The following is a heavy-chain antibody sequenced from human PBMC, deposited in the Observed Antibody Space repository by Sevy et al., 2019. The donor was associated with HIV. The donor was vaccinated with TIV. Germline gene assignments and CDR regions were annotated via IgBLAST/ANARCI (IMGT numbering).Heavy chain of an antibody. Sequence: GGSLRLSCAASGFTFGSYWMTWVRQAPGKGLEWVANIKEDGSGRFYVDSVWGRFTVSRDNAKKTLYLQMNNLRGEDTALYYCARLYSSSSGRGLDNWGQGALVTVSS. V-gene: IGHV3-7*01. D-gene: IGHD6-6*01. CDR3: ARLYSSSSGRGLDN. CDR1: GFTFGSYW. J-gene: IGHJ4*02. CDR2: IKEDGSGR.